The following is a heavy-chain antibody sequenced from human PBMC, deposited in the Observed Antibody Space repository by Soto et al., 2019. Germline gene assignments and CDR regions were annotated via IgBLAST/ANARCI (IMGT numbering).Heavy chain of an antibody. V-gene: IGHV4-59*01. CDR3: ARVLRFLEWSDYYYYMDV. CDR1: GGSISSYY. CDR2: IYYSGST. Sequence: PSETLSLTCTVSGGSISSYYWSWIRQPPGKGLEWIGYIYYSGSTNYNPSLKSRVTISVDTSKNQFSLKLSSVTAADTAVYYCARVLRFLEWSDYYYYMDVWGKGTTVTVS. J-gene: IGHJ6*03. D-gene: IGHD3-3*01.